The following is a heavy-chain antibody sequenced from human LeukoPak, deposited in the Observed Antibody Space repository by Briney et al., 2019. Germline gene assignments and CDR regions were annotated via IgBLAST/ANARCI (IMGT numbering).Heavy chain of an antibody. CDR3: ARRDEDTIFDY. CDR1: GGSISSYY. J-gene: IGHJ4*02. V-gene: IGHV4-59*08. D-gene: IGHD5-24*01. Sequence: SETLSLTCTVSGGSISSYYWSWIRQPPGKGLEWIGYIYYSGSTNYNPSLKSRVTISVDTSKNQFSLKLSSVTAADTAVYYCARRDEDTIFDYWGQGTLVTVSS. CDR2: IYYSGST.